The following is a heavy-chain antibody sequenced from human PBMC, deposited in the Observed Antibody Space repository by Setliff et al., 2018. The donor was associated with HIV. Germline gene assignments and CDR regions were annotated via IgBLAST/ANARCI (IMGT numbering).Heavy chain of an antibody. D-gene: IGHD4-17*01. CDR3: ARDPPGYGDSKDY. V-gene: IGHV4-39*07. CDR2: IYYSGST. CDR1: GGSFSSSSYY. Sequence: SETLSLTCTVSGGSFSSSSYYWGWIRQPPGKGLEWIGSIYYSGSTYYNQSLKSRVTISVDTSKNQFSLNLHSVTAADTAVYYCARDPPGYGDSKDYWGQGTLVTVSS. J-gene: IGHJ4*02.